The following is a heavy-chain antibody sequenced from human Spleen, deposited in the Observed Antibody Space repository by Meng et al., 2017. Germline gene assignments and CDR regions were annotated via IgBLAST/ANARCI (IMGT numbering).Heavy chain of an antibody. J-gene: IGHJ4*02. CDR1: VYSFSSYL. Sequence: VVLLQAGPCVEEPGASVKVLCTACVYSFSSYLIGWVLQMPGKGLEWMGFIYHGDSDTRYSPSFQGQVTISADMSISTAYLQCSSLKASDTAMYYCARAEDRGASIYFDYWGQGTLATVSS. V-gene: IGHV5-51*01. CDR2: IYHGDSDT. D-gene: IGHD1-14*01. CDR3: ARAEDRGASIYFDY.